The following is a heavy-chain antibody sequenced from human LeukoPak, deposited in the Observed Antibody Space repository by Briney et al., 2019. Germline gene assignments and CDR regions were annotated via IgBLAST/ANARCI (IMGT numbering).Heavy chain of an antibody. D-gene: IGHD5-12*01. Sequence: ASVKVSCKASGYTFTGYYMHWVRQAPGQGLEWMGWINPNSGNTGYAQKFQGRVTITRNTSISTAYMELSSLRSEDTAVYYCASGDIDYMDVWGKGTTVTVSS. CDR2: INPNSGNT. CDR3: ASGDIDYMDV. V-gene: IGHV1-8*03. CDR1: GYTFTGYY. J-gene: IGHJ6*03.